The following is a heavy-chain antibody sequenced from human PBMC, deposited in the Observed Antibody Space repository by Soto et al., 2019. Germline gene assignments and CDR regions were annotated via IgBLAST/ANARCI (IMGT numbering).Heavy chain of an antibody. J-gene: IGHJ6*03. CDR3: TRDAHSRLRSYYYYMDV. V-gene: IGHV3-73*01. CDR2: IRSKANSYAT. CDR1: GFTFSGSA. Sequence: GGSLRLSCAASGFTFSGSAMHWVRQASGKGLEWVGRIRSKANSYATAYAASVKGRFTISRDDSKNTAYLQMNSLKTEDTAVYYCTRDAHSRLRSYYYYMDVWGKGTTVTVSS.